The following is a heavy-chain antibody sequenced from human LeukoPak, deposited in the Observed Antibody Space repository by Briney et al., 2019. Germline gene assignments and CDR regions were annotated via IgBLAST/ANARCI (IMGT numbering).Heavy chain of an antibody. CDR3: VKDHGYSSGWYVRGFDY. D-gene: IGHD6-19*01. CDR1: GFTFSGYA. J-gene: IGHJ4*02. CDR2: ISSSGGST. V-gene: IGHV3-64D*06. Sequence: GGSLRLSCSASGFTFSGYAMHWVRQAPRKGLEYVSAISSSGGSTNCADPVKGRFTISRDNSKNTLYLQMSSLRAEDTAVYYCVKDHGYSSGWYVRGFDYWGQGTLVTVSS.